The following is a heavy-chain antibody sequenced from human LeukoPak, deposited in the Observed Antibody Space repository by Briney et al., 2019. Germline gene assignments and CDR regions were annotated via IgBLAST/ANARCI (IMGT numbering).Heavy chain of an antibody. CDR3: ARGTITIFGVAGRWFDP. CDR1: EYTFTGYY. J-gene: IGHJ5*02. Sequence: ASVKVSCKASEYTFTGYYIHWVRQAPGQGLEWMGWINPDSGGTHYAQKFQGRVTMTRDTSMSTAYMELNRLKSDDTAVYYCARGTITIFGVAGRWFDPWGQGTLVTVSS. D-gene: IGHD3-3*01. CDR2: INPDSGGT. V-gene: IGHV1-2*02.